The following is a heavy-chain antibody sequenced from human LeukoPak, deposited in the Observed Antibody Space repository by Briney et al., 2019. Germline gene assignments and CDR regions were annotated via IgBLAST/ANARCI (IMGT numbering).Heavy chain of an antibody. CDR3: AREIEPGSSWLYVFDY. V-gene: IGHV4-30-2*01. CDR1: GGSISSGGYY. J-gene: IGHJ4*02. Sequence: SETLSLTCTVSGGSISSGGYYWSWIRQPPGKGLEWIGYIYHSGSTYYNPSLKSRVTISVDRSKNQFSLKLSSVTAADTAVYYCAREIEPGSSWLYVFDYWGQGTLVTASS. CDR2: IYHSGST. D-gene: IGHD6-13*01.